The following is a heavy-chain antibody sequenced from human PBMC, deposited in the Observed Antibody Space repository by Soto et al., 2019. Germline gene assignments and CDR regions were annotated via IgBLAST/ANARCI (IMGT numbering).Heavy chain of an antibody. D-gene: IGHD2-21*02. V-gene: IGHV4-59*01. Sequence: SATLSLPCTVSGGSLGSYYWSWIRQPPGKGLEWIGYVFYTGRANYNASLKSRASISLDTSNYQFSLKVSSVTAADTTVYYCARGGDGRMTTNPYYYNGMDVWGPGTTVTVSS. J-gene: IGHJ6*02. CDR3: ARGGDGRMTTNPYYYNGMDV. CDR1: GGSLGSYY. CDR2: VFYTGRA.